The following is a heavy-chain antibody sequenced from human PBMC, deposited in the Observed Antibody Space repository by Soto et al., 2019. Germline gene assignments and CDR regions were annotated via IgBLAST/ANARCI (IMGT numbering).Heavy chain of an antibody. CDR3: TTYHGDYNFGH. V-gene: IGHV1-24*01. Sequence: QVQLVQSGAEVKKPGASVKVSCKVSGYTLNEVAMHWVRQAPGKGLEWLGGFDPDEAETVYGGNFQGTVTMNEDTSTDTVYTELSSQISEDTALYFCTTYHGDYNFGHWGQGTLVTVSS. CDR1: GYTLNEVA. D-gene: IGHD4-17*01. J-gene: IGHJ5*02. CDR2: FDPDEAET.